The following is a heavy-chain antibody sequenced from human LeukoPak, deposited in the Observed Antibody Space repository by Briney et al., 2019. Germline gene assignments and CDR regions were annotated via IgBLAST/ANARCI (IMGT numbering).Heavy chain of an antibody. CDR3: AKDQGPSSSFDP. J-gene: IGHJ5*02. V-gene: IGHV3-64*04. CDR2: ISSNGGST. D-gene: IGHD2-15*01. CDR1: GFTFSSYA. Sequence: GGSLRLSCAASGFTFSSYAMHWVRPAPGKGLEYVSAISSNGGSTYYADSVKGRFTISRDNSKNTLYLQMNSLRAEDTAVYYCAKDQGPSSSFDPWGQGTLVTVSS.